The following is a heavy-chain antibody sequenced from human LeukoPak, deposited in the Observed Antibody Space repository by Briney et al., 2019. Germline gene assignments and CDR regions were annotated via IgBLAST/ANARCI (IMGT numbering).Heavy chain of an antibody. V-gene: IGHV3-21*01. J-gene: IGHJ4*02. D-gene: IGHD1-7*01. Sequence: GGSLSLSCAASGFTFSSYSMNWVHQAPGKGLEWVSCISSSSSYIYYADSVKGRFTISRDNATNSLYLQMNSLRAEDTAVYYCARAHNWKYGSFDFWGQGTLVTVSS. CDR1: GFTFSSYS. CDR2: ISSSSSYI. CDR3: ARAHNWKYGSFDF.